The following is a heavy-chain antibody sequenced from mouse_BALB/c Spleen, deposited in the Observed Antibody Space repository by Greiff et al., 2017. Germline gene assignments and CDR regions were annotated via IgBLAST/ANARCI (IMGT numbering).Heavy chain of an antibody. CDR2: ISYSGST. V-gene: IGHV3-8*02. CDR3: ARRLRGNYYAMDD. J-gene: IGHJ4*01. CDR1: GDSITSGY. D-gene: IGHD1-1*01. Sequence: EVKLMESGPSLVKPSQTLSLTCSVTGDSITSGYWNWIRKFPGNKLEYMGYISYSGSTYYNPSLKSRISITRDTSKNQYYLQLNSVTTEDTATYYCARRLRGNYYAMDDWGQGTSVTVSS.